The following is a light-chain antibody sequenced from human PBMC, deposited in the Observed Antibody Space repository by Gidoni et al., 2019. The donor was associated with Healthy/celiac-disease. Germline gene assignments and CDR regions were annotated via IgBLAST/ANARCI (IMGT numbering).Light chain of an antibody. CDR1: QDISNY. CDR2: DAS. CDR3: QQYDNLPKGLT. Sequence: DIKMTQSPSSLSASVGDRVTITCQASQDISNYLNWYQQKPGKAPKLLIYDASNLETGVPSRFSGSGSGTDFTFTISSLQPEDIATYYCQQYDNLPKGLTFGGGTKVEIK. V-gene: IGKV1-33*01. J-gene: IGKJ4*01.